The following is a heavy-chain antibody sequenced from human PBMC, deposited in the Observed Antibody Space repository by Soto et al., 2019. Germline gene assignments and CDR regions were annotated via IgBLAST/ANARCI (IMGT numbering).Heavy chain of an antibody. CDR1: GFTFSSYG. CDR2: ISYDGSNK. D-gene: IGHD3-10*01. Sequence: QVQLVESGGGVVQPGRSLRLSRAASGFTFSSYGMHWVRQAPGKGLEWVAVISYDGSNKYYADSVKGRFTISRDNSKNTLYLQMNSLRAEDTAVYYCAKGLWFGSRGAWFDPWGQGTLVTVSS. J-gene: IGHJ5*02. V-gene: IGHV3-30*18. CDR3: AKGLWFGSRGAWFDP.